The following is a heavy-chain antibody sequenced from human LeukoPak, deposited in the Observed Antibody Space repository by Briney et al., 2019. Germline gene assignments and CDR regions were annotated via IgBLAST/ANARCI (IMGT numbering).Heavy chain of an antibody. CDR3: ARTAERRLPYYFDY. Sequence: GGSLRLSCAASGFTFSDYYMSWIRQAPGKGLEWVSYISSSGSTIYYADSVKGRFTISRDNAENSLYLQMNSLRAEDTAVYYCARTAERRLPYYFDYWGQGTLVTVSS. CDR1: GFTFSDYY. CDR2: ISSSGSTI. V-gene: IGHV3-11*01. J-gene: IGHJ4*02. D-gene: IGHD1-1*01.